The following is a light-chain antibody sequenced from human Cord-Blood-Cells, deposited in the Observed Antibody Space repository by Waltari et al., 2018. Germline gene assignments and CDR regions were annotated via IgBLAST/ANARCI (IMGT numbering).Light chain of an antibody. CDR2: AAS. CDR1: QSISSY. J-gene: IGKJ1*01. CDR3: QQSYSTPQT. Sequence: DIQLTKSPSSLSASLADRATITCRASQSISSYLNWYQQKPGKAPKLLIYAASSLQSGVPSRFSGSGSGTDFTLTISSLQPEDFATYYCQQSYSTPQTFGQGTKVEIK. V-gene: IGKV1-39*01.